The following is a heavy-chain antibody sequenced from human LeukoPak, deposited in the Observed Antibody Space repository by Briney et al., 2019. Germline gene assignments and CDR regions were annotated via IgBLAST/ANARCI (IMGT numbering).Heavy chain of an antibody. CDR2: IYPGDSNT. V-gene: IGHV5-51*01. CDR3: ARLPNDYDYVWGSYLYSPHYFDY. Sequence: GGPRQISGQGSGSIFTSYWSGGGRQLQGKGREWMGIIYPGDSNTRYSPSFQGQVTISADKSISTAYLQWSSLKASDTAMYYCARLPNDYDYVWGSYLYSPHYFDYWGQGTLVTVSS. CDR1: GSIFTSYW. J-gene: IGHJ4*02. D-gene: IGHD3-16*01.